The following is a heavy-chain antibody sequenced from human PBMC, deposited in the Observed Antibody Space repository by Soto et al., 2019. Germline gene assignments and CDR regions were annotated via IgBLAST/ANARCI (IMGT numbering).Heavy chain of an antibody. V-gene: IGHV1-58*01. CDR1: GFTFTSSA. D-gene: IGHD3-3*01. CDR3: AAVLVRRVY. Sequence: ASVKVSCKASGFTFTSSAVQRVRQARGQRLEWIGWIVVGSGNTNYAQKFQERVTITRDMSTSTAYMELSSLRSEDTAVYYCAAVLVRRVYWGQGTLVTVSS. J-gene: IGHJ4*02. CDR2: IVVGSGNT.